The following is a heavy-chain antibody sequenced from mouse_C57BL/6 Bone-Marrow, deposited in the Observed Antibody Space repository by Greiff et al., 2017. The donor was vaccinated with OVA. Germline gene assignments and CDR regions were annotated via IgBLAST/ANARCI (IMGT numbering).Heavy chain of an antibody. D-gene: IGHD2-4*01. CDR3: AREGGYYDYDWFAY. CDR1: GFTFSSYA. J-gene: IGHJ3*01. Sequence: DVHLVESGGGLVKPGGSLKLSCAASGFTFSSYAMSWVRQTPEKRLEWVATISDGGSYTYYPDNVKGRFTISRDNAKNNLYLQMSHLKSEDTAMYYCAREGGYYDYDWFAYWGQGTLVTVSA. V-gene: IGHV5-4*01. CDR2: ISDGGSYT.